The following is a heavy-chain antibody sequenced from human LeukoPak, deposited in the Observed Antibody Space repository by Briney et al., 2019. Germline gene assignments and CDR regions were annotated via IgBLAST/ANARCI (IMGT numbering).Heavy chain of an antibody. CDR2: IYYSGST. Sequence: SETLSLTCTVSGGSISSHSYYWGWIRLPPGKGPEWIGYIYYSGSTNYNPSLKSRVTISVDTSKNQFSLKLSSVTAADTAVYYCARAISSFYYFDYWGQGTLVTVSS. CDR1: GGSISSHSYY. V-gene: IGHV4-61*01. J-gene: IGHJ4*02. CDR3: ARAISSFYYFDY. D-gene: IGHD2/OR15-2a*01.